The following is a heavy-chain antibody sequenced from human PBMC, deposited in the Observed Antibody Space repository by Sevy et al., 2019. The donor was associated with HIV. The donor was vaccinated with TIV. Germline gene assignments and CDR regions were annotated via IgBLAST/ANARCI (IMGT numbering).Heavy chain of an antibody. D-gene: IGHD5-18*01. CDR2: ISSSSTNT. V-gene: IGHV3-21*01. CDR3: ARERGYSYGYEDY. CDR1: GFTFSSYN. J-gene: IGHJ4*02. Sequence: GGSLRLSCAASGFTFSSYNMNWVRQAPGKGLEWVSSISSSSTNTYYADSVKGRFTISRDNAKKSLYLQMNSLRAEDTAVYYCARERGYSYGYEDYWGQGTLVTVSS.